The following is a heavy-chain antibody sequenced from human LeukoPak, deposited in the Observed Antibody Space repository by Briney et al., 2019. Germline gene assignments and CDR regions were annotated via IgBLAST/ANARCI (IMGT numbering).Heavy chain of an antibody. CDR1: GFTFSSYE. Sequence: GGSLRLSCAASGFTFSSYEMNWVRQAPGKGLEWVSYISSSGSTIYYADSVKGRFTISRDNAKNSLYLQMNSLRAEDTAVYYCARAPLLGYCSSISCFYFDYWGQGTLVTVSS. CDR3: ARAPLLGYCSSISCFYFDY. CDR2: ISSSGSTI. D-gene: IGHD2-2*01. J-gene: IGHJ4*02. V-gene: IGHV3-48*03.